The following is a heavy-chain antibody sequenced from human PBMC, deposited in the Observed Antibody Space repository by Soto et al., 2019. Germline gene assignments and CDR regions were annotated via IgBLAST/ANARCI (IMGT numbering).Heavy chain of an antibody. J-gene: IGHJ4*02. CDR1: GFNFRRFW. V-gene: IGHV3-7*03. CDR2: IKEDGSEK. D-gene: IGHD4-4*01. CDR3: TCHPPRGDYNKYARNY. Sequence: PVGSRSLSCAASGFNFRRFWMSWVRQAPGKGLEWVANIKEDGSEKYYVDSVKGRFTISRDNAKNSLFLQMNSLRAEDTAVYFCTCHPPRGDYNKYARNYWGQGTQVTVSS.